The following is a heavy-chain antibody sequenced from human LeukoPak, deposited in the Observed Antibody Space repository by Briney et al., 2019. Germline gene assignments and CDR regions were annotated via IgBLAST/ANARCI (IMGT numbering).Heavy chain of an antibody. CDR2: ISNDGSRK. CDR1: GFTFSRHG. V-gene: IGHV3-30*03. Sequence: GGSLRLSCAPSGFTFSRHGMHWVRQAPGKGLEWVAIISNDGSRKYYAHSVEGRFTISRDNSKNTLYLQMNSLRAEDTAVYYCARDQIIVATILDYYYGMDVWGQGTTVTVSS. CDR3: ARDQIIVATILDYYYGMDV. D-gene: IGHD5-12*01. J-gene: IGHJ6*02.